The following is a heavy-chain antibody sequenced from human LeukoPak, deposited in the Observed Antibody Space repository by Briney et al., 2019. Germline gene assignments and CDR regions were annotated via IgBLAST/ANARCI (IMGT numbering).Heavy chain of an antibody. Sequence: SETLSLTCAVSGGSISSGGYSWSWIRQPPGKGLEWIGYIYHSGSTYYNPSLKSRVTISVGRSKNQFSLKLSSVTAADTAEYYCARDRGSHDAFDIWGQGTMVTVSS. V-gene: IGHV4-30-2*01. CDR3: ARDRGSHDAFDI. D-gene: IGHD1-26*01. CDR2: IYHSGST. CDR1: GGSISSGGYS. J-gene: IGHJ3*02.